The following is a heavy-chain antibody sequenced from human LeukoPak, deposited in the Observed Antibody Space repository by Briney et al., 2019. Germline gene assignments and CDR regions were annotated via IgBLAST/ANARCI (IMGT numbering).Heavy chain of an antibody. D-gene: IGHD2-21*01. Sequence: SETLSLTCTVSGGSISSYYWSWVRQPAGKGLEWIGRIYSTGITNYNPSLESRVSISVDKSKNQFSLKLNSVTAADTAMYYCTRDRASINVIHYLSQGTLVTVSS. CDR2: IYSTGIT. V-gene: IGHV4-4*07. J-gene: IGHJ4*02. CDR3: TRDRASINVIHY. CDR1: GGSISSYY.